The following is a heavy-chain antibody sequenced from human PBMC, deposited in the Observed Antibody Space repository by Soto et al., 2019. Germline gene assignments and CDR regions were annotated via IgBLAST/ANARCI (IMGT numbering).Heavy chain of an antibody. CDR1: GYTFTSYD. CDR3: ARLKQDYAVA. D-gene: IGHD3-16*01. J-gene: IGHJ4*02. CDR2: MNPNSGNT. Sequence: ASVKVSCTASGYTFTSYDINWVRQATGQGLEWMGWMNPNSGNTAYAQKFRGRVTMTRNTSISTAYMELSSLRSEDTAVYYCARLKQDYAVAWGQGTLVTVSS. V-gene: IGHV1-8*01.